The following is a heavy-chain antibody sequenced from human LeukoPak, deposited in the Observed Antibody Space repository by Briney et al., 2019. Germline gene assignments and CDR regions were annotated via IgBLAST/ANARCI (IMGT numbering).Heavy chain of an antibody. V-gene: IGHV4-39*01. CDR3: ASTYFDILTPSYYFDF. CDR2: IHYRETT. D-gene: IGHD3-9*01. CDR1: GGSITSGSHY. Sequence: KPSETLSLTCTVSGGSITSGSHYWGWIRQPPGKGLVWIGTIHYRETTYSNPSLKSRVSISIDTSKNQFSLNLSSVAAADTAVFYCASTYFDILTPSYYFDFWGRGTLVTVSS. J-gene: IGHJ4*02.